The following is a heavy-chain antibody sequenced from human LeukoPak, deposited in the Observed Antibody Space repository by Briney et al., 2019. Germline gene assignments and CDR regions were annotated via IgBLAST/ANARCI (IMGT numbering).Heavy chain of an antibody. D-gene: IGHD3-3*01. CDR3: ARVTGKTIFGVVTRGGYFDS. CDR2: ISAYNGNT. Sequence: ASVKVSCKASGYTFTSYGICWVRQAPGQGLEWMGWISAYNGNTNYAQKLQGRVTMTTDTSTSTAYMELRSLRSDDTAVYYCARVTGKTIFGVVTRGGYFDSWGQGTLVTVSS. CDR1: GYTFTSYG. V-gene: IGHV1-18*01. J-gene: IGHJ4*02.